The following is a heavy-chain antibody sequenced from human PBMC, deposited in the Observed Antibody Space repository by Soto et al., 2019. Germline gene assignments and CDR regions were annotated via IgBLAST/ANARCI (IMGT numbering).Heavy chain of an antibody. CDR1: GGTFSSYA. CDR3: ARVLAAAGSYYYYGIDV. V-gene: IGHV1-69*13. D-gene: IGHD6-13*01. CDR2: IIPIFGTA. Sequence: SVKVSWKASGGTFSSYAISWVRQAPGQGLEWMGGIIPIFGTANYAQKFQGRVTITADESTSTAYMELSSLRSEDTAVYYCARVLAAAGSYYYYGIDVRAQRTTVTGSS. J-gene: IGHJ6*02.